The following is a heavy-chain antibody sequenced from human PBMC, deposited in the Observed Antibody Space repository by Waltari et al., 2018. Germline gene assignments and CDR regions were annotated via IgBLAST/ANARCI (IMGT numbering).Heavy chain of an antibody. D-gene: IGHD3-16*01. CDR2: IKPDGSER. J-gene: IGHJ4*02. CDR3: ARVDHDDESCAY. V-gene: IGHV3-7*01. Sequence: EVQLVESGGGLVQPGGSLRLSCAASGFTFSPYWLTGVRRAPGKGLEWVANIKPDGSERNHADSVKGRFTISRDNADNSLFLQMTSLRAEDTAVYYCARVDHDDESCAYWGQGTLVTVSS. CDR1: GFTFSPYW.